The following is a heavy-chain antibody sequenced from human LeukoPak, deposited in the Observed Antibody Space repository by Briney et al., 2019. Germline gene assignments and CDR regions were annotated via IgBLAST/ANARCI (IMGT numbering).Heavy chain of an antibody. CDR1: GFTFSSYG. D-gene: IGHD3-22*01. CDR2: IWYDGSNK. V-gene: IGHV3-33*01. J-gene: IGHJ4*02. Sequence: RPGGSLRLSCAASGFTFSSYGMHWVRQAPGKGLEWVAVIWYDGSNKYYADSVKGRFTISRDNSKNTLYLQMNSLRAEDTAAYYCARDPADSSGYNDYWGQGTLVTVSS. CDR3: ARDPADSSGYNDY.